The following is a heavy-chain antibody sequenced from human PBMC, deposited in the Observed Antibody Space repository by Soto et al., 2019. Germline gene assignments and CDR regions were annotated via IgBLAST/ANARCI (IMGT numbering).Heavy chain of an antibody. D-gene: IGHD6-19*01. Sequence: SETLSLTCTVSGGSISSYYWSWIRRPPGKGLEWIGYIYYSGSTNYNPSLKSRVTISVDTSKNQFSLKLSSVTAADTAVYYCARLPIAVADHYFDDWGQGTLVTVSS. CDR1: GGSISSYY. CDR3: ARLPIAVADHYFDD. J-gene: IGHJ4*02. V-gene: IGHV4-59*08. CDR2: IYYSGST.